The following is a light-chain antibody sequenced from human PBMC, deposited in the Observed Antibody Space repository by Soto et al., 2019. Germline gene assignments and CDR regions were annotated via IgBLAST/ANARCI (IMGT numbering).Light chain of an antibody. Sequence: DIQMTQSPSTLSASAGDRVTITCRASQSISRWLDWYQQKPGKAPKLLIYKASSLESGVPSRFSGSGSGTEFTLTISSLQPDDFAYYYCQQYNTYSWTFGQGTKVEIK. CDR3: QQYNTYSWT. J-gene: IGKJ1*01. CDR2: KAS. CDR1: QSISRW. V-gene: IGKV1-5*03.